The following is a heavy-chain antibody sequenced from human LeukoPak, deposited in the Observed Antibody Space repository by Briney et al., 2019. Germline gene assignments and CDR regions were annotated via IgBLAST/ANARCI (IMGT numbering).Heavy chain of an antibody. D-gene: IGHD3-3*01. Sequence: GGSLRLSCAASGFTFSSYSMNWVRQAPGKGLEWVSSISSSSSYIYYADSVKGRFTISRDNAKNSLYLQMNSLRAEDTAVYYCASSLRDFWSGSTPPLQSWGQGTLVTVSS. J-gene: IGHJ5*02. CDR3: ASSLRDFWSGSTPPLQS. CDR1: GFTFSSYS. V-gene: IGHV3-21*01. CDR2: ISSSSSYI.